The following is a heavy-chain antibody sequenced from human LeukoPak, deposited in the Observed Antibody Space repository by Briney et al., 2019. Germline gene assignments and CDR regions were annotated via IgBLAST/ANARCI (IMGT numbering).Heavy chain of an antibody. J-gene: IGHJ5*02. CDR2: INTNTGDP. V-gene: IGHV7-4-1*02. D-gene: IGHD6-13*01. Sequence: GASVKVSCKASGYSFTSYALNWVRQAPGQGLEWMGWINTNTGDPSYAQGFTGRFVFSLDTSVSTAYLQISSLKAEDTAVYYCAGEGNPYSTSWYLGPWGQGTLVTVSS. CDR3: AGEGNPYSTSWYLGP. CDR1: GYSFTSYA.